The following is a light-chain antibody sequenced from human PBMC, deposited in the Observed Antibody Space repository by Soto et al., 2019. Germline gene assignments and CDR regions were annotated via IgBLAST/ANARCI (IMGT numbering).Light chain of an antibody. CDR1: QSISIW. J-gene: IGKJ1*01. CDR3: QHYETFAWT. Sequence: DIQMTQSPSTLSASVGDRVTITCRASQSISIWLAWHQQKPGNAPKLLISDRSILESGVPSRFSGSGSGTEFTLTISSLQPDDFATYYCQHYETFAWTFGQGTKVEMK. V-gene: IGKV1-5*01. CDR2: DRS.